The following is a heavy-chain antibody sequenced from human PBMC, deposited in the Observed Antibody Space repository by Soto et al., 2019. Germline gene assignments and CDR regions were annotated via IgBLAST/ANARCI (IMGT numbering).Heavy chain of an antibody. V-gene: IGHV4-4*02. Sequence: QVQLQESGPGLVKPSGTLSLTCVVSGGSISSSYWWSWVRQPPGKGLEWIGEIYHSGSSNYSPSLRSRVSLSVDKSKNQFSLTLTSVTAADTAFYYCARVERAPNNYYGMDVWGQGTTVTVSS. CDR2: IYHSGSS. CDR1: GGSISSSYW. CDR3: ARVERAPNNYYGMDV. J-gene: IGHJ6*02.